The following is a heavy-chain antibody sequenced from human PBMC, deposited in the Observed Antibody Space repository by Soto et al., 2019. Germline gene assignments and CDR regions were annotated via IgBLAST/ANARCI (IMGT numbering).Heavy chain of an antibody. CDR3: ARVGPWVPYYYDSSPYTFENWFDP. CDR2: IYHGGST. V-gene: IGHV4-38-2*01. CDR1: GYSISSGYY. Sequence: SETLSLTCAVSGYSISSGYYWGWLRQPPGKGLEWIGGIYHGGSTYYNPSLNSRVTLSIDMTNNHVSLILNSVTAADTAVYYCARVGPWVPYYYDSSPYTFENWFDPWGQGTLVTVSS. D-gene: IGHD3-22*01. J-gene: IGHJ5*02.